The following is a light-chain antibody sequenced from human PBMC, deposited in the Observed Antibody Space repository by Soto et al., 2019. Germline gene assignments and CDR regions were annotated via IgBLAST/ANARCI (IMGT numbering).Light chain of an antibody. Sequence: IVLTQSPGTLSLFPGERATLSCRASQSITSGYLAWYQQKPGQSPRLLIYGASSRATGIPDRFSGSGSGTDFTLTISRLEHEDVAEYYCQQYGSSPTFGQGTRLEIK. CDR3: QQYGSSPT. CDR1: QSITSGY. V-gene: IGKV3-20*01. CDR2: GAS. J-gene: IGKJ5*01.